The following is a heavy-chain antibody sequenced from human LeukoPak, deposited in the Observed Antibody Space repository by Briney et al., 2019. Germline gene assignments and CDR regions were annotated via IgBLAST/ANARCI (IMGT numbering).Heavy chain of an antibody. J-gene: IGHJ3*01. Sequence: QPGGSLRLSCAASGFTFKNNAMTWVRQAPGKGLEWVSAINGGGDDTEYADSVKGRFTISRANSKNTLYLQMNNLRPEDTAVYYCARCTASCYANAFDVWGQGTSVTVS. D-gene: IGHD2-2*01. CDR2: INGGGDDT. CDR1: GFTFKNNA. CDR3: ARCTASCYANAFDV. V-gene: IGHV3-23*01.